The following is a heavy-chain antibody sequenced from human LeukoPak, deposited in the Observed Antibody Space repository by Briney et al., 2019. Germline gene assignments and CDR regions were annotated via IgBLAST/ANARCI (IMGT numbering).Heavy chain of an antibody. J-gene: IGHJ5*02. CDR1: GGTFTELS. Sequence: ASVKVSCKASGGTFTELSMHWVRQAPGKGLEWMGGFDPEDGETIYAQKFQGRVTMTEDTSTDTAYMELSSLRSEDTAVYYCATGPAYYDFAHNWFDPWGQGTLVTVSS. D-gene: IGHD3-3*01. CDR2: FDPEDGET. CDR3: ATGPAYYDFAHNWFDP. V-gene: IGHV1-24*01.